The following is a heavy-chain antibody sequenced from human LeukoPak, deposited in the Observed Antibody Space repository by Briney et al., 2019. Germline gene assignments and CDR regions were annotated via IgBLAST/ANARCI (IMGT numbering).Heavy chain of an antibody. J-gene: IGHJ4*02. CDR1: GFTFSNAW. Sequence: GGSLRLSCAASGFTFSNAWMSWVRQAPGKGLEWVGRIKSKTDGGTTDYAAPVKGRFTISRDDSKNTLYLQMNSLKTEDTAVYYCITPVDTAMVYLDYWGQGSLVTVSS. CDR2: IKSKTDGGTT. D-gene: IGHD5-18*01. CDR3: ITPVDTAMVYLDY. V-gene: IGHV3-15*01.